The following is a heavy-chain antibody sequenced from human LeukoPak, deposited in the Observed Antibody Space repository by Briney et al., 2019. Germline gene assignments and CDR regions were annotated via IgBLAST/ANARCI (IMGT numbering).Heavy chain of an antibody. CDR1: GFTFNYYA. CDR2: ISGNEGRT. CDR3: ARHDSFIPY. D-gene: IGHD5-18*01. V-gene: IGHV3-23*01. Sequence: GGSLRLSCAASGFTFNYYAMSWVRQAPGKGLEWVSGISGNEGRTYYTDSVKGRFTISRDKTKNTVFLQMHNLRADDTAVYFCARHDSFIPYWGQGALVTVSS. J-gene: IGHJ4*02.